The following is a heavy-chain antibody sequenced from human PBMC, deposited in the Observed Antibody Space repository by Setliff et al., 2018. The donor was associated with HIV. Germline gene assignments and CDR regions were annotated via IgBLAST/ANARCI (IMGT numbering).Heavy chain of an antibody. D-gene: IGHD1-7*01. Sequence: PGGSLRLSCAGSGFTFSSYAMTWVRQAPGKGLEWVSGISNSESGGRTFYADSVKGRFTISRDNARNSLYLQMSSLRAEDTAVYYCARVTGTTVFHYWGQGTLVTVSS. V-gene: IGHV3-23*01. CDR1: GFTFSSYA. J-gene: IGHJ4*02. CDR2: ISNSESGGRT. CDR3: ARVTGTTVFHY.